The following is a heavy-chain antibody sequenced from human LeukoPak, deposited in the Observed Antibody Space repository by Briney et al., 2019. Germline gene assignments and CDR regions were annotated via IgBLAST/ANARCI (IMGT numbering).Heavy chain of an antibody. V-gene: IGHV4-28*01. CDR3: ARSIAAAGTGAFDI. Sequence: PSETLSLTCAVSGYSISSSNWWGWIRQPPGKGLEWIGYIYYSGSTYYNPSLKSRVTMSVDTSKNQFSLKLSSVTAVDTAVYYCARSIAAAGTGAFDIWGQGTMVTVSS. CDR2: IYYSGST. J-gene: IGHJ3*02. D-gene: IGHD6-13*01. CDR1: GYSISSSNW.